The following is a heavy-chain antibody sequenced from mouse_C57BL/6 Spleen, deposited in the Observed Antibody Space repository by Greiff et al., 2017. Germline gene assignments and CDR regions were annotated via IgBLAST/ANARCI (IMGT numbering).Heavy chain of an antibody. CDR1: GYAFSSSW. D-gene: IGHD1-1*01. CDR2: IYPGDGDT. V-gene: IGHV1-82*01. CDR3: ASLLAGFAY. Sequence: VVEPGASVKISCKASGYAFSSSWMNWVKQRPGKGLEWIGRIYPGDGDTNYNGKFKGKATLTADKSSSTAYMQLSSLTSEDSAVYFCASLLAGFAYWGQGTLVTVSA. J-gene: IGHJ3*01.